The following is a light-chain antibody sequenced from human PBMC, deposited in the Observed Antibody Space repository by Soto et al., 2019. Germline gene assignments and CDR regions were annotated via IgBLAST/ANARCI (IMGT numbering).Light chain of an antibody. CDR2: DNR. CDR1: NSNLGAGYD. CDR3: QAYDYSLTAFV. J-gene: IGLJ3*02. V-gene: IGLV1-40*01. Sequence: QSVLTQPPSVSGAPGQRVTISCTGNNSNLGAGYDVHWYQQLPGAAPKLVIFDNRNRPSGVPERFSGSKSGTSASLAITGIRAEDEADYYCQAYDYSLTAFVFGGGTKVTVL.